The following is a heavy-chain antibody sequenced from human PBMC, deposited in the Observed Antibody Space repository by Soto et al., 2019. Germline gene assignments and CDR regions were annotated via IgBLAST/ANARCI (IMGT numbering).Heavy chain of an antibody. Sequence: QLQLQESGPGLVKPSETLSLTCTVSGGSISSSSYYWGWIRQPPGKGLEWIGSIYYSGSTYYNPSLKSRVTISVDTSKNQVSLKLSSVTAADTAVYYCATPEYYYDSSGYQRGAFDIWGQGTMVTVSS. D-gene: IGHD3-22*01. CDR2: IYYSGST. J-gene: IGHJ3*02. V-gene: IGHV4-39*01. CDR1: GGSISSSSYY. CDR3: ATPEYYYDSSGYQRGAFDI.